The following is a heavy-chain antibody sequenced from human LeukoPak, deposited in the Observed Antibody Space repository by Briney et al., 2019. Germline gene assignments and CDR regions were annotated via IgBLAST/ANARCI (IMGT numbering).Heavy chain of an antibody. V-gene: IGHV1-2*02. CDR2: INPNGGGT. J-gene: IGHJ4*02. Sequence: ASVKVSCKASGYTFTGFHIHWVRQAPGQGLEWMGLINPNGGGTNYAQNFQDRVTMTRDTSISTAYMELIRLTSDDTAVYYCAKEGTGIDYWGQGTLVTVSS. D-gene: IGHD3/OR15-3a*01. CDR1: GYTFTGFH. CDR3: AKEGTGIDY.